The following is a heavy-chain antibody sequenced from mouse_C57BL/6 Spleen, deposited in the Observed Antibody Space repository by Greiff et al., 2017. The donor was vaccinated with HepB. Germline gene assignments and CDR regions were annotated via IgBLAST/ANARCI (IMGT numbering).Heavy chain of an antibody. V-gene: IGHV3-6*01. CDR3: ARDWAYAMDY. CDR2: ISYDGSN. Sequence: EVKLVESGPGLVKPSQSLSLTCSVTGYSITSGYYWNWIRQFPGNNLEWMGYISYDGSNNYNPSLKNRISITLDTSKNQFFLKLNSVTTEDTATYYCARDWAYAMDYWGQGTSVTVSS. J-gene: IGHJ4*01. CDR1: GYSITSGYY.